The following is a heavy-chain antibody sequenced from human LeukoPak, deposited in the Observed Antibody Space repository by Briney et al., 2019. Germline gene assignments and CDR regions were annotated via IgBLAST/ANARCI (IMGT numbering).Heavy chain of an antibody. D-gene: IGHD2-15*01. CDR3: TTDGLVVVAESDY. J-gene: IGHJ4*02. V-gene: IGHV3-15*01. CDR1: GFTFSNAW. Sequence: GGSLRLSCAASGFTFSNAWMSWVRQAPGKGLEWVGRIKSKTDGGTTDYAAPVKGRFTISRDDSKNTLYLQMNSLKTEDTAVYYCTTDGLVVVAESDYWGQGTLVTVSS. CDR2: IKSKTDGGTT.